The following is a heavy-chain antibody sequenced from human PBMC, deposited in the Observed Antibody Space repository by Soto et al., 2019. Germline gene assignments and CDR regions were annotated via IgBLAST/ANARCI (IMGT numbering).Heavy chain of an antibody. D-gene: IGHD3-10*01. CDR3: AARSPYGLDV. Sequence: GESLNSSGKSSGYIFTSHWITWVRQMPGKGLEWMGRIDPVDSHTNYSPSLQGHVTISADKSITTAFLQWSSLKASDTATYYCAARSPYGLDVWGQGTTVTV. V-gene: IGHV5-10-1*01. CDR2: IDPVDSHT. CDR1: GYIFTSHW. J-gene: IGHJ6*02.